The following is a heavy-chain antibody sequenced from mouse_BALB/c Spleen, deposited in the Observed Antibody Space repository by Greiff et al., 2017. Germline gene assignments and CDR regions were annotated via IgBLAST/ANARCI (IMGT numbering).Heavy chain of an antibody. CDR3: VRERGPYGNYFNWYFDV. Sequence: GKLMESGPGLVAPSQSLSITCTVSGFSLTSYDISWIRQPPGKGLEWLGVIWTGGGTNYNSAFMSRLSISKDNSKSQVFLKMNSLQTDDTAIYYCVRERGPYGNYFNWYFDVWGAGTTVTVSS. D-gene: IGHD2-1*01. CDR2: IWTGGGT. J-gene: IGHJ1*01. CDR1: GFSLTSYD. V-gene: IGHV2-9-2*01.